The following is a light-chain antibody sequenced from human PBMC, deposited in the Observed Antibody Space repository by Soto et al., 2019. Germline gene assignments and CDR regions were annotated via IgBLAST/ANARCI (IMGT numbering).Light chain of an antibody. CDR1: SSDVGGHNF. CDR2: EVT. J-gene: IGLJ2*01. V-gene: IGLV2-14*01. CDR3: NSYTSTFTWV. Sequence: QSALTQPASVSGSPGQSITISCTGTSSDVGGHNFVSWYQQHPGKVPKLMIYEVTHRPSGVSDRFSGSKSGNTASLTISGLQAEDEADYYCNSYTSTFTWVFGGGTQLTVL.